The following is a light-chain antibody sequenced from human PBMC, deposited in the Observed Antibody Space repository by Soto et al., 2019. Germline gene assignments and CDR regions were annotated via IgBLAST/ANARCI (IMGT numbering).Light chain of an antibody. Sequence: QSVLTQPRSVSGSPGQSVTISCTGTSSDVGGYNYVSWYQQHPGKAPKLMIYDVSKRPSGVPDRFSGSKSGNTASLTISGLQAEDEVDYYCCSYAGTYTLVFGGGTKLTVL. J-gene: IGLJ2*01. V-gene: IGLV2-11*01. CDR1: SSDVGGYNY. CDR2: DVS. CDR3: CSYAGTYTLV.